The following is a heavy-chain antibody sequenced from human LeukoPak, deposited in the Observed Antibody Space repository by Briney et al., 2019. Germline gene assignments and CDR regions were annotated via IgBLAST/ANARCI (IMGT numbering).Heavy chain of an antibody. D-gene: IGHD5-18*01. J-gene: IGHJ5*02. CDR1: GGSISSSINY. CDR2: TKYGAST. V-gene: IGHV4-39*01. CDR3: ARLGYGNGRVNWFDP. Sequence: SETLSLTCTVSGGSISSSINYWAWIRQPPGKGLEWIATTKYGASTFYNPSLRSRVTISADTSKNQFSLKVNSVTAAATAVYYCARLGYGNGRVNWFDPWGQGNLVTVSS.